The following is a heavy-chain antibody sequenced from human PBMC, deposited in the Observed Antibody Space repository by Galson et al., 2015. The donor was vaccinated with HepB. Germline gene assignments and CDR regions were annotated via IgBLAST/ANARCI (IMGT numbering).Heavy chain of an antibody. D-gene: IGHD3-22*01. Sequence: SVKVSCKASGGTFSSYAISWVRQAPGQGLEWMGGIIPIFGTANYAQKFQGRVTITADESTSTAYMELSSLRSEDTAVYCCARVGHNYYDSSGYYPYYFDYWGQGTLVTVSS. CDR3: ARVGHNYYDSSGYYPYYFDY. J-gene: IGHJ4*02. CDR1: GGTFSSYA. V-gene: IGHV1-69*13. CDR2: IIPIFGTA.